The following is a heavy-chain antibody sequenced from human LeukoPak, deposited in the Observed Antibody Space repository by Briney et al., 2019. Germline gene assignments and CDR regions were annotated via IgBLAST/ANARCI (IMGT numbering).Heavy chain of an antibody. J-gene: IGHJ4*02. Sequence: SQTLSLTCTVSGGSISSGSYYWSWIRQPPGKGLEWIGNLYYSGSTYYNPSLKSRVTISVDTSKNQFSLKLSSVTAADTAVYYCARQAISGYDPPPFDSWGQGTLVTVSS. CDR1: GGSISSGSYY. CDR3: ARQAISGYDPPPFDS. D-gene: IGHD5-12*01. CDR2: LYYSGST. V-gene: IGHV4-39*01.